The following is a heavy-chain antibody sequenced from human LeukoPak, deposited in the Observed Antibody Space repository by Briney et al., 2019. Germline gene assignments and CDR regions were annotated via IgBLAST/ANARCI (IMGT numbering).Heavy chain of an antibody. V-gene: IGHV3-30-3*01. Sequence: GRSLRLSCAASGFTFSSYAMHWVRQAPGKGLEWVAVISYDGSNKYYADSVKGRFTISSDNSKNTLYLQMNSLRAEDTAVYYCARELHIVVVPAAPDYWGQGTLVTLSS. CDR2: ISYDGSNK. CDR1: GFTFSSYA. D-gene: IGHD2-2*01. J-gene: IGHJ4*02. CDR3: ARELHIVVVPAAPDY.